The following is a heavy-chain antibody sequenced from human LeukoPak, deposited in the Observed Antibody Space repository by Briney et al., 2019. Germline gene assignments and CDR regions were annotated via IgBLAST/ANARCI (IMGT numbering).Heavy chain of an antibody. CDR3: ARRPYSSSWYGTNWFDP. CDR1: GGSISSSSYY. CDR2: IYYSGST. Sequence: SETLSLTCTVSGGSISSSSYYWGWIRQPPGKGLEWIGSIYYSGSTYYNPSLKSRVTISVDTSKNQFSLKLSSVTAADTAVYYCARRPYSSSWYGTNWFDPWGQGTLVTVSS. V-gene: IGHV4-39*07. D-gene: IGHD6-13*01. J-gene: IGHJ5*02.